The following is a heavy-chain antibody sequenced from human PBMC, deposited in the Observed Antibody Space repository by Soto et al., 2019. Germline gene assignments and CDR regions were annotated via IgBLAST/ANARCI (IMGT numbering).Heavy chain of an antibody. Sequence: ASVKVSCKASGYTFTSCGISWVRQAPGQGLEWMGWISAYNGNTNYAQKLQGRVTMTTDTSTSTAYMELRSLRSDDTAVYYCARDLPPPAYYYDSSGPDAFDIWGQGTMVTV. CDR2: ISAYNGNT. CDR1: GYTFTSCG. CDR3: ARDLPPPAYYYDSSGPDAFDI. D-gene: IGHD3-22*01. J-gene: IGHJ3*02. V-gene: IGHV1-18*04.